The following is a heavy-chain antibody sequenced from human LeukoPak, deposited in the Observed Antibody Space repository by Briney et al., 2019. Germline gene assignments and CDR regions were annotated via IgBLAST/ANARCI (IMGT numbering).Heavy chain of an antibody. CDR2: ISSSSSYI. J-gene: IGHJ3*02. CDR1: GFTFSSYS. V-gene: IGHV3-21*01. Sequence: PGGSLRLSCAASGFTFSSYSMNWVRQAPGKGLEWVSSISSSSSYIYYADSVKGRFTISRDNAKNSLYLQMNSLRAEDTAVYYCARDGVYGGKQEAFDIWGQGTMVTVSS. D-gene: IGHD4-23*01. CDR3: ARDGVYGGKQEAFDI.